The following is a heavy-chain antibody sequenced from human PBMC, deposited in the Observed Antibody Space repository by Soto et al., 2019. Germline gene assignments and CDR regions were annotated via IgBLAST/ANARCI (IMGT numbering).Heavy chain of an antibody. CDR3: ARGSIAARAIDF. CDR1: GGTFSSYA. D-gene: IGHD6-6*01. J-gene: IGHJ4*02. CDR2: IIPIFGTA. Sequence: AVKVSCKASGGTFSSYAISWVRQAPGQGLEWMGGIIPIFGTANYAQKFQGRVTITADKSTSTAYMELSSLRSEDTAVYYCARGSIAARAIDFWGQGTVVTVYS. V-gene: IGHV1-69*06.